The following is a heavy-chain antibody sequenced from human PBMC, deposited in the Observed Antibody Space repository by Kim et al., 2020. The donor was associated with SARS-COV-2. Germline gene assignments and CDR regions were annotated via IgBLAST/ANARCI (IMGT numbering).Heavy chain of an antibody. D-gene: IGHD1-1*01. Sequence: GGSLRLSCAASGFTFSSYGMHWVRQAPGKGLEWVAVISYDGSNKYYADSVKGRFTISRDNSKNTLYLQMNSLRAEDTAVYYCAKDLLTGTGYDAFDIWGQGTMVTVSS. CDR1: GFTFSSYG. CDR3: AKDLLTGTGYDAFDI. V-gene: IGHV3-30*18. CDR2: ISYDGSNK. J-gene: IGHJ3*02.